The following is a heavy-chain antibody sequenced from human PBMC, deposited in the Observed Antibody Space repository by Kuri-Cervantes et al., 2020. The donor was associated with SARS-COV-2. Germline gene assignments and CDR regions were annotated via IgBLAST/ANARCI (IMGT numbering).Heavy chain of an antibody. D-gene: IGHD3-3*01. CDR2: INPSGGST. CDR1: GYTFTSYY. CDR3: ARDALPTVFGVVIIYWFDP. J-gene: IGHJ5*02. V-gene: IGHV1-46*01. Sequence: ASVKVSCKASGYTFTSYYMHWVRQAPGQGLEWMGIINPSGGSTSYAQKFQGRVTMTRDTSSSTVYMELSSLRSEDTDVYYCARDALPTVFGVVIIYWFDPWGQGTMVTVSS.